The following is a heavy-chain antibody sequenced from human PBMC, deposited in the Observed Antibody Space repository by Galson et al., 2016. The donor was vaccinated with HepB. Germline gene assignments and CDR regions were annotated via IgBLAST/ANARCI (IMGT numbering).Heavy chain of an antibody. CDR2: INPGDSDT. V-gene: IGHV5-51*01. J-gene: IGHJ4*02. D-gene: IGHD3-3*01. Sequence: QSGAEVKKPGESLKISCKGSGYRFANYWIAWVRQMPGKGLEWMGIINPGDSDTRYSPSFQGQVTISADKSISTAYLQWSSLKASDSAMYYCARGRYSEWLLTLFDYWGQGTLVTVSS. CDR1: GYRFANYW. CDR3: ARGRYSEWLLTLFDY.